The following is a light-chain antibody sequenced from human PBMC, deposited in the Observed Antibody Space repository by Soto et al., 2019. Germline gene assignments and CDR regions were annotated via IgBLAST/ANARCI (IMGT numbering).Light chain of an antibody. CDR3: QQSYSTLDYT. CDR2: AAS. J-gene: IGKJ2*01. V-gene: IGKV1-39*01. Sequence: DIQMTQSPSSLSASVGDRVTITCRASQRISNYLHWYQHRPGKAPRLLIYAASSLQSGVPSRFSGSGYGTDFTLTISSLQPEEFATYYCQQSYSTLDYTFGQGNKVEIK. CDR1: QRISNY.